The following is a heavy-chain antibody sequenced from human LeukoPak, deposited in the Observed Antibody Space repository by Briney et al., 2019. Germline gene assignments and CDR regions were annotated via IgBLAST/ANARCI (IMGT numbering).Heavy chain of an antibody. CDR1: GYTFTDYY. CDR3: AISMVRGVIHPN. V-gene: IGHV1-69-2*01. J-gene: IGHJ4*02. CDR2: VDPEDGET. Sequence: GASVKVSCKVSGYTFTDYYMHWVQQAPGKGLEWLGLVDPEDGETIYAEKFQGRVTITADTSTDTAYMELSSLRSEDTAVYYCAISMVRGVIHPNWGQGTLVTVSS. D-gene: IGHD3-10*01.